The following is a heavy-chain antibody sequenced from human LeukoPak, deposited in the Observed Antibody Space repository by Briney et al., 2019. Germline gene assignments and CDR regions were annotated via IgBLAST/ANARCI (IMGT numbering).Heavy chain of an antibody. CDR2: IWYDGSNK. D-gene: IGHD6-25*01. CDR1: GFTFSSYG. V-gene: IGHV3-33*06. J-gene: IGHJ4*02. Sequence: PGRSLRLSCAASGFTFSSYGMHWVRQAPGKGREWVAVIWYDGSNKYYADSVKGRFTISRDNSQNTLYLQLNSLRAEDTAVYYCAKRGSAWDLDYWGQGTLVTVSS. CDR3: AKRGSAWDLDY.